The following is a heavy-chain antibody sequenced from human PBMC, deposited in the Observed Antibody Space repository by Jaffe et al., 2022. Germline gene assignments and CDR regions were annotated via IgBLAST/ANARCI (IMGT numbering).Heavy chain of an antibody. CDR1: GGSISSYY. CDR3: ARVRYCSGGSCYSLPPYFDY. CDR2: IYYSGST. J-gene: IGHJ4*02. Sequence: QVQLQESGPGLVKPSETLSLTCTVSGGSISSYYWSWIRQPPGKGLEWIGYIYYSGSTNYNPSLKSRVTISVDTSKNQFSLKLSSVTAADTAVYYCARVRYCSGGSCYSLPPYFDYWGQGTLVTVSS. D-gene: IGHD2-15*01. V-gene: IGHV4-59*01.